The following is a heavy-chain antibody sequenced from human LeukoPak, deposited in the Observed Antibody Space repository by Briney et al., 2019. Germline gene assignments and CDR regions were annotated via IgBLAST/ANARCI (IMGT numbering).Heavy chain of an antibody. CDR1: GFTFSSHG. Sequence: GGSLRLSCAASGFTFSSHGMNWVRQAPGKGLEWVSGISGSGVITYYADSVKGRFTISRDNAKNTLYLQMNSLRAEDTAVYYCARAGRGLRYFDWLTYDYWGQGTLVTVSS. V-gene: IGHV3-23*01. J-gene: IGHJ4*02. CDR3: ARAGRGLRYFDWLTYDY. CDR2: ISGSGVIT. D-gene: IGHD3-9*01.